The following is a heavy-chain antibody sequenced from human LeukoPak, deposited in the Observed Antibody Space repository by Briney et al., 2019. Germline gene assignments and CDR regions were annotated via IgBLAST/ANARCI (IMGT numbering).Heavy chain of an antibody. J-gene: IGHJ4*02. CDR2: INPNSGGT. Sequence: ASVKVSCKTSGYTFTGDYMHWMRQDPRQKLEWMGGINPNSGGTNYAQTFQGRVTMTRDTSISTAYMELSRLRPDDTAVYYCARGTMVRVPPIDYWGQGTLVTVSS. V-gene: IGHV1-2*02. D-gene: IGHD3-10*01. CDR1: GYTFTGDY. CDR3: ARGTMVRVPPIDY.